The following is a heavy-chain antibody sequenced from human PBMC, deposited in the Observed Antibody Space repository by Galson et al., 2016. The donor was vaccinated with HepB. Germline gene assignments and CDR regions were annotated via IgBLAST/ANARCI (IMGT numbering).Heavy chain of an antibody. J-gene: IGHJ5*02. Sequence: SLRLSCAASGFTFHDHAMHWVRQSPGKGLEWVSGISWNSGSIGYADSVKGRFTISRDNAKNSLYLQMNSLRAEDTALYYCAKEGERERRGRNWFDPWGQGTLVTVSS. CDR3: AKEGERERRGRNWFDP. CDR1: GFTFHDHA. D-gene: IGHD1-1*01. CDR2: ISWNSGSI. V-gene: IGHV3-9*01.